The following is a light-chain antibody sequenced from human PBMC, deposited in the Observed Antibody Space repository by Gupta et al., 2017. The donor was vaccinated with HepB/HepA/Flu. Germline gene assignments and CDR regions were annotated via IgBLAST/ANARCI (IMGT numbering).Light chain of an antibody. CDR2: DVG. Sequence: QSALTQPASVSGSPGQSITISCTGTSSDVGRSNHVCWFQHHPGKAPKLMIYDVGNRPSGISDRFSGSKSANTASLTISGLQAEDDADYYCSSFTTSNTWVFGGGTKLTVL. J-gene: IGLJ3*02. CDR1: SSDVGRSNH. CDR3: SSFTTSNTWV. V-gene: IGLV2-14*03.